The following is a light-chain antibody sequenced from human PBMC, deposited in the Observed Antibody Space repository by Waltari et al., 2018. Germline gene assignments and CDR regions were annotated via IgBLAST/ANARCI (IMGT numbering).Light chain of an antibody. CDR3: QSYDSSLSGGV. CDR2: GNS. J-gene: IGLJ2*01. V-gene: IGLV1-40*01. CDR1: SPTIGAGYD. Sequence: QSVLTQPPSVSGAPGQRVTIPCTGSSPTIGAGYDVHGYQQLPGTAPKLLIYGNSNRPSGVPDRFSGSKSGTSASLAITGLQAEDEADYYCQSYDSSLSGGVFGGGTKLTVL.